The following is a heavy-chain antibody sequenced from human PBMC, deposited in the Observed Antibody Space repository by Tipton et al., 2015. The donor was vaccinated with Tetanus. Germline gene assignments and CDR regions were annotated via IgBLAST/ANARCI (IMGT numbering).Heavy chain of an antibody. D-gene: IGHD3-9*01. V-gene: IGHV4-30-2*01. CDR2: IYQTDST. CDR1: GGLITTGGYS. J-gene: IGHJ5*02. Sequence: TLSLTCTVSGGLITTGGYSWGWIRQPPGQGLEWIGYIYQTDSTYYSPSLRSRLTISINRSKNQFSLKLTSVTAADTAVYYCARRLVQNLFDPWGQGTLVTVSS. CDR3: ARRLVQNLFDP.